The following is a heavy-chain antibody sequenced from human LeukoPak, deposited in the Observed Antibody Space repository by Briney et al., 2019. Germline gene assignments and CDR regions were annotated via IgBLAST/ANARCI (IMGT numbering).Heavy chain of an antibody. V-gene: IGHV4-30-2*01. Sequence: SETFPPTLPVAGRSLRRGRFSGSWIRQPPGKGLEWSRYIYHSGRTYYTPSLKSRVTISVHRSKYQFSLKLSSVTAADTAVYYCARVGDLGGDRISFDIWGQGTMVTGSS. CDR3: ARVGDLGGDRISFDI. CDR1: GRSLRRGRFS. CDR2: IYHSGRT. D-gene: IGHD1-26*01. J-gene: IGHJ3*02.